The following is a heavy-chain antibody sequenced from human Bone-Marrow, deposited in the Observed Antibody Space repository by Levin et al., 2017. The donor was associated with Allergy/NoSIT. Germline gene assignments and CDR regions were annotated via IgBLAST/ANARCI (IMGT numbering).Heavy chain of an antibody. CDR1: GFTVSSDY. J-gene: IGHJ3*02. D-gene: IGHD3-22*01. V-gene: IGHV3-53*01. Sequence: PGGSLRLSCAASGFTVSSDYMSWVRQAPGKGLEWVSVIYSGGSTYYVDSVKGRSTISRDDSKNTLYLEIDSLRAEDTAVYYCARGATYYESSGHSYIGFDIWGQGTMVTVSS. CDR3: ARGATYYESSGHSYIGFDI. CDR2: IYSGGST.